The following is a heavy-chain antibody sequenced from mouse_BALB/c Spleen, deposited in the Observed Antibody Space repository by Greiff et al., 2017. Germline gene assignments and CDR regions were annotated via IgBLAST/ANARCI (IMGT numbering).Heavy chain of an antibody. CDR2: IDPANGNT. D-gene: IGHD2-2*01. V-gene: IGHV14-3*02. J-gene: IGHJ4*01. CDR3: ARGGYLYYYAMDY. CDR1: GFNIKDTY. Sequence: EVKLVESGAELVKPGASVKLSCTASGFNIKDTYMHWVKQRPEQGLEWIGRIDPANGNTKYDPKFQGKATITADTSSNTAYLQLSSLTSEDTAVYYCARGGYLYYYAMDYWGQGTSVTVSS.